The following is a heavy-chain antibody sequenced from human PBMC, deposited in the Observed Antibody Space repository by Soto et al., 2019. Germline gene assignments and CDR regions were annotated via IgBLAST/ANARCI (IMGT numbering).Heavy chain of an antibody. D-gene: IGHD3-10*01. CDR1: GGTFSSYA. J-gene: IGHJ4*02. CDR3: ARDRSPLLWFGEYVY. V-gene: IGHV1-69*01. Sequence: QVQLVQSGAEVKKPGSSVKVSCKASGGTFSSYAISWVRQAPGQGLEWMGGIIPIFGTANYAQKFQGRVTITADESTSTAYMELSSLRSEDTAMYYCARDRSPLLWFGEYVYWGQGTLVTVSS. CDR2: IIPIFGTA.